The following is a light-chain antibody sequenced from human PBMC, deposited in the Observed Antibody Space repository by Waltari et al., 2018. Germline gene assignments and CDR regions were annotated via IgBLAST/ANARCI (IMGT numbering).Light chain of an antibody. V-gene: IGKV3-15*01. CDR2: CAS. Sequence: EIVMTQSPATLSVSPGERATLSCRASQSVSSNLAWYQQNPGQAPRLLSYCASTRDTGIPARFSGSGSVTEFTLTISSLQSEDFAVYYCQQYNNWPPYTFGQGTKLEIK. CDR3: QQYNNWPPYT. CDR1: QSVSSN. J-gene: IGKJ2*01.